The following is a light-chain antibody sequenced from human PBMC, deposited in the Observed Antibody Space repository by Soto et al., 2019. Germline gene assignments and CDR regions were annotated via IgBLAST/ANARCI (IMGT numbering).Light chain of an antibody. V-gene: IGLV2-14*01. CDR2: EVS. CDR1: SSDVGGYIY. CDR3: SSYTSSNTPFV. J-gene: IGLJ1*01. Sequence: QSALTQPASVSGSPVQSITISCTVTSSDVGGYIYVSWYQQHPGKAPKLMIYEVSNRPSGVSNRFSGSKSGNTASLTISGLQAEDESDYYCSSYTSSNTPFVFGTGTKVT.